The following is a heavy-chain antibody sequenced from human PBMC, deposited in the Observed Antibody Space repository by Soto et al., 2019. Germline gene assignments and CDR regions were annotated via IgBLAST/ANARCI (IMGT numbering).Heavy chain of an antibody. CDR1: GFTFSSYG. Sequence: QVQLVESGGGVVQPGRSLRLSCAASGFTFSSYGMHWVRQAPGKGLEWVAVIWYDGSNKYYADSVKGRFTISRDNSKNTLYLQMNSLRVEDTAVYYCARLTSVAATAHHDAFDIWGQGTMVTVSS. CDR3: ARLTSVAATAHHDAFDI. V-gene: IGHV3-33*01. J-gene: IGHJ3*02. CDR2: IWYDGSNK. D-gene: IGHD2-15*01.